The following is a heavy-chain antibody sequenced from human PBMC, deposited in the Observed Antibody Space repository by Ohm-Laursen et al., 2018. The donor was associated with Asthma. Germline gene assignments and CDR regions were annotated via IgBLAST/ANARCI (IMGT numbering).Heavy chain of an antibody. D-gene: IGHD2-15*01. V-gene: IGHV2-70*01. CDR1: GFSLSSSGMC. CDR3: ARTLGSSYYYGMDV. CDR2: IDWDDDK. Sequence: PTQTLTLTCTFSGFSLSSSGMCVSWIRQPPGKALEWLALIDWDDDKYYSTSLKTWLTISKDTSKNHVVLTMTNMDPVDTATYYCARTLGSSYYYGMDVWGQGTTVTVSS. J-gene: IGHJ6*02.